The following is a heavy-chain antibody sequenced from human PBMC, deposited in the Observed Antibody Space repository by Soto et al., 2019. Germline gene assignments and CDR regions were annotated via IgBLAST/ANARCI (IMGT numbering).Heavy chain of an antibody. J-gene: IGHJ6*02. CDR2: ILPIFGTA. Sequence: QVQLVQSGAEVKKPGSSVKVSCRASGGTFSSSAINWVRQAPGHGLEWLGGILPIFGTANYAQKFQGRVTITADKSTSTAYMELSSLRSEDTAVYSCARALPDCTGTSCYAYYYYGMDVWGQGTTVTVSS. CDR1: GGTFSSSA. D-gene: IGHD2-2*01. CDR3: ARALPDCTGTSCYAYYYYGMDV. V-gene: IGHV1-69*06.